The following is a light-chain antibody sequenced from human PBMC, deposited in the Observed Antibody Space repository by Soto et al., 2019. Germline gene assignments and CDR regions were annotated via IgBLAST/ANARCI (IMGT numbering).Light chain of an antibody. CDR3: QQYGSQPFT. J-gene: IGKJ3*01. Sequence: EIVLTQSPGTLSLSPGERATLSCRASQSVSSNYLTWYQQKPGQAPRLLIYGASSRATGIPDRFSGSGSGADSTLTISRLEPDVFAVYYCQQYGSQPFTFGPGTKVDIK. V-gene: IGKV3-20*01. CDR2: GAS. CDR1: QSVSSNY.